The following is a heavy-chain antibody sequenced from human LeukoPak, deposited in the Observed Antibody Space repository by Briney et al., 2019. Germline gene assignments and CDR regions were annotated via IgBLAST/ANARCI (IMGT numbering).Heavy chain of an antibody. CDR3: AKDYSANYYDSSGYYYY. CDR2: VTGDGENT. Sequence: GGSLRLSCAASGFTFFTYTMSWVRQTPGKRLEWVSAVTGDGENTYYADSVKGRFTISRDNSKNTLYLQMNSLRAEDTAVYYCAKDYSANYYDSSGYYYYWGQGTLVTVSS. D-gene: IGHD3-22*01. V-gene: IGHV3-23*01. J-gene: IGHJ4*02. CDR1: GFTFFTYT.